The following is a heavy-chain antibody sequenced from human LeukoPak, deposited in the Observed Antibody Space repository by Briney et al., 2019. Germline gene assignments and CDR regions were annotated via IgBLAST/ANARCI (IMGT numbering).Heavy chain of an antibody. CDR2: INHSGST. D-gene: IGHD2-2*02. Sequence: PSETLSLTCAVYGGSFSGYYWSWIRQPPGKGLEWIGEINHSGSTNYNPSLKSRVTISVDTSKNQFSLKLSSVTAADTAVYYCARGLRDCSSTSCYTLKDGYYYGMDVWGQGTTVTVSS. CDR1: GGSFSGYY. V-gene: IGHV4-34*01. J-gene: IGHJ6*02. CDR3: ARGLRDCSSTSCYTLKDGYYYGMDV.